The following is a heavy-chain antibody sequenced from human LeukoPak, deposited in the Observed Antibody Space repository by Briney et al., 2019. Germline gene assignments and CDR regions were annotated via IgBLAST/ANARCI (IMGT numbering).Heavy chain of an antibody. V-gene: IGHV3-21*01. D-gene: IGHD6-19*01. Sequence: GGSLRLSCAASGFTFSSYSMNWVRQAPGKGLEWVSSISSSSSYIYYADSVKGRFTISRDNAKNSLYLQMNSLRAEDTAVYYCARVAVAGYFPPGMDVWGQGTTVTVSS. CDR3: ARVAVAGYFPPGMDV. J-gene: IGHJ6*02. CDR2: ISSSSSYI. CDR1: GFTFSSYS.